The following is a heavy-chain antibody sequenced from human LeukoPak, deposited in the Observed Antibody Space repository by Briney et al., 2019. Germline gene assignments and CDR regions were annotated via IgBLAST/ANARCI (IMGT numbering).Heavy chain of an antibody. J-gene: IGHJ3*02. CDR2: IRSKAYGGTT. CDR1: GFTFSSYA. CDR3: GSDYYDSSGSPRYAFDI. Sequence: PGGSLRLSCAASGFTFSSYAMSWVRQAPGKGLEWVGFIRSKAYGGTTEYAASVKGRFTISRDDSKSIAYLQMNSLKTEDTAVYYCGSDYYDSSGSPRYAFDIWGQGTMVTVSS. V-gene: IGHV3-49*04. D-gene: IGHD3-22*01.